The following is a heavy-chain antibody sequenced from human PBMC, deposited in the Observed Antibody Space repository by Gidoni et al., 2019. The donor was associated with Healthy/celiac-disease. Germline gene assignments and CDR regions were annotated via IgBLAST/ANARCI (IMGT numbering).Heavy chain of an antibody. D-gene: IGHD3-10*01. Sequence: EVQLVESGGGLVKPGGSLRLSCAASGFTFSSYSMNWVRQAPGKGLGCVSSISRCNSYIYHADSVKGRLTISRDNAKNSLYLQMNRLRAEDTAVYYCARDYGRVGYYGSGSYSYYGMDVWGQGTTVTVSS. V-gene: IGHV3-21*01. CDR1: GFTFSSYS. CDR3: ARDYGRVGYYGSGSYSYYGMDV. CDR2: ISRCNSYI. J-gene: IGHJ6*02.